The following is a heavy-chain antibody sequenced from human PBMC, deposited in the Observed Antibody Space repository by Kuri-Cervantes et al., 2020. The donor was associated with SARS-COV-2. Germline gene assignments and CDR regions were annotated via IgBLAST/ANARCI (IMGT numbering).Heavy chain of an antibody. J-gene: IGHJ3*02. V-gene: IGHV5-10-1*01. CDR3: ARRGSDSSGYAFDI. Sequence: GGSLRLSCKGSGYSFASYWISWVRQMPGKGLEWMGRIDPSDSYTNYSPSFQGHVTISADKSISTAYLQWSSLKASDTAMCYCARRGSDSSGYAFDIWGQGTMVTVSS. CDR2: IDPSDSYT. D-gene: IGHD3-22*01. CDR1: GYSFASYW.